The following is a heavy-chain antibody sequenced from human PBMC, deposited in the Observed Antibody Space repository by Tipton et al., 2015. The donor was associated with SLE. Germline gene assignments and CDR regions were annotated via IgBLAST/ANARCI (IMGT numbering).Heavy chain of an antibody. CDR2: IYSGGST. V-gene: IGHV3-53*05. CDR3: ARGHCTGGVCSDAFDI. J-gene: IGHJ3*02. Sequence: SLRLSCAASGFTVSSNYMSWVRQAPGKGLEWVSVIYSGGSTYYADSVKGRFTISRDNSKNTLYLQMNSLRAEDTAVYYCARGHCTGGVCSDAFDIWGQGTMAPVSS. CDR1: GFTVSSNY. D-gene: IGHD2-8*02.